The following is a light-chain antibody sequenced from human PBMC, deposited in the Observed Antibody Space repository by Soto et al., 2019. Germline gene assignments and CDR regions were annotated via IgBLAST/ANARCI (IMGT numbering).Light chain of an antibody. J-gene: IGLJ3*02. CDR2: EVN. V-gene: IGLV2-14*01. CDR3: SSYTSSSTLL. Sequence: QSALTQPPSASGSPGQSVAISCTGTSSDVGGYNYVSWYQQHPGKAPKLMIYEVNKRPSGVSNRFSGSKSGNTASLTISGLQAEDEADYYCSSYTSSSTLLFGGGTQLTVL. CDR1: SSDVGGYNY.